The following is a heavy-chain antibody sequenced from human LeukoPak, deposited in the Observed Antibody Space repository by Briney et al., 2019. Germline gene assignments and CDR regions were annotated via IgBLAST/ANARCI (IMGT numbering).Heavy chain of an antibody. J-gene: IGHJ6*03. V-gene: IGHV4-59*01. D-gene: IGHD5-12*01. CDR2: MYYSGST. Sequence: SETLSLTCTVSGGSISSYYWSWIRQPPGKGLEWIGYMYYSGSTNYNPSLKSRVTISVDTSKNQFSLKLSSVTAADTAVYYCATVATIPDYYYYYMDVWGKGTTVTVSS. CDR1: GGSISSYY. CDR3: ATVATIPDYYYYYMDV.